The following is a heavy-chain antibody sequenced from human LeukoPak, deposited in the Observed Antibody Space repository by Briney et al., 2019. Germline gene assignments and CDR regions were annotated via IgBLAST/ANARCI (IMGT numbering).Heavy chain of an antibody. CDR3: VRLRDRADDYNRAFDS. CDR1: GXXFIXYD. CDR2: MXPHSGVT. D-gene: IGHD5-24*01. J-gene: IGHJ4*02. V-gene: IGHV1-8*03. Sequence: KXSCXASGXXFIXYDXNWVRQAPGQGLEWXXXMXPHSGVTGYAPKFQGRVALTRDTSITTAYMDLSSLTSEDTAVYYCVRLRDRADDYNRAFDSWGQGTLDTVSS.